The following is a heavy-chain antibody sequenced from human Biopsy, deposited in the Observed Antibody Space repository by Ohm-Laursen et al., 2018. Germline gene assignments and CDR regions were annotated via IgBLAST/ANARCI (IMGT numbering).Heavy chain of an antibody. D-gene: IGHD2-2*01. V-gene: IGHV4-59*01. CDR2: ISYTGGI. CDR1: GGSISGYH. CDR3: ARMPHFDY. J-gene: IGHJ4*02. Sequence: GTLSLTCAVSGGSISGYHWSWIRKSPGKGLEGLAFISYTGGITSNPSLNGRATMSLDTSKNQFSLRLIYVTAADTAVYYCARMPHFDYWGQGILVTVSS.